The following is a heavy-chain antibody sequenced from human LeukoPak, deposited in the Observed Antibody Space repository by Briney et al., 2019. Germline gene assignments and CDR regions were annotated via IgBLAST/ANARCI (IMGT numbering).Heavy chain of an antibody. Sequence: EASVKVSCKASGYSFTNYAMNWVRQAPGQGLEWMGWINTNTGNPTYAQGFTGRFVFSSDTSVSTAYLQISSLKAEDTAVYYCARTVSGTRPKGWFDPWGQGTLVTVSS. CDR1: GYSFTNYA. D-gene: IGHD1/OR15-1a*01. J-gene: IGHJ5*02. CDR2: INTNTGNP. CDR3: ARTVSGTRPKGWFDP. V-gene: IGHV7-4-1*02.